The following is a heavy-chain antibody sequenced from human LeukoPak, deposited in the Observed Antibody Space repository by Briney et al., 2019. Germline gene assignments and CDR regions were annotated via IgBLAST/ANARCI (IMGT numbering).Heavy chain of an antibody. J-gene: IGHJ4*02. Sequence: PGRSLRLSCAASGFTFSSYGMHWARQAPGKGLEWVAVIWYDGSNKYYADSVKGRFTISRDNSKNTLYLQMNSLRAEDTAVYYCARWGTPTVTLDYWGQGTLVTVSS. CDR3: ARWGTPTVTLDY. D-gene: IGHD4-17*01. CDR2: IWYDGSNK. V-gene: IGHV3-33*01. CDR1: GFTFSSYG.